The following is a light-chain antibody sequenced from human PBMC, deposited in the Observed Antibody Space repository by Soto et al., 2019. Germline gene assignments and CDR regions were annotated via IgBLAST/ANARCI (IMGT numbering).Light chain of an antibody. CDR1: XXXIGSHT. V-gene: IGLV1-44*01. CDR2: GDD. Sequence: LTXPPSTSGTPGQXVAXXXSXXXXXIGSHTVNWYQQLPGTAPKLLIYGDDQRPSGIPDRFSGSKSGTSASLAISGLHSEDGVDYYCASWDDRLNGPVFGGGTQLTVL. J-gene: IGLJ3*02. CDR3: ASWDDRLNGPV.